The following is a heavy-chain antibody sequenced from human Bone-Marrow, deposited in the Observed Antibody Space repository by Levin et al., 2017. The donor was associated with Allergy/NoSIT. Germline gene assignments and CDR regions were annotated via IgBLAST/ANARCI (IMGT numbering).Heavy chain of an antibody. J-gene: IGHJ6*02. V-gene: IGHV3-74*01. CDR1: GVTFRNYW. CDR3: ARASTEYGLYYYGMDV. CDR2: INSDGSSR. D-gene: IGHD4-17*01. Sequence: LSLTCAATGVTFRNYWMHWVRQTPGKGLEWLSRINSDGSSRDYADSVKGRFTISRDNAKDTLYLQMNSLRVDDSAVYYCARASTEYGLYYYGMDVWGQGTTVAVSS.